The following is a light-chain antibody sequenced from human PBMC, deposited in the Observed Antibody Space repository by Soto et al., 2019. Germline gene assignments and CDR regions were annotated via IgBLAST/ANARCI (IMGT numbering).Light chain of an antibody. Sequence: QSALTQPASVSGSPGQSITISCTGTSSDVGNYNLVSWYQQHPGKAPKLMIYEGSKWPSGVSNRFSGSKSGNTASLTISGLQAEDEADYYCSSYVGSSTLLFGGGTKVTVL. V-gene: IGLV2-23*01. CDR2: EGS. CDR1: SSDVGNYNL. J-gene: IGLJ2*01. CDR3: SSYVGSSTLL.